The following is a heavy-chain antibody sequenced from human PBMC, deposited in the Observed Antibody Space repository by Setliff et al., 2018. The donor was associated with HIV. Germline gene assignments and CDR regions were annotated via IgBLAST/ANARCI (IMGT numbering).Heavy chain of an antibody. J-gene: IGHJ4*02. V-gene: IGHV1-3*01. D-gene: IGHD6-13*01. CDR1: GYIFTNYA. Sequence: GASVKVSCKASGYIFTNYAIHWVRQAPGQRLEWMGGFNAGTGDTSYSEKFQGRLTITRDTSANTAYMELSNLRSEDTAIYYCLRRATAAEVFDYWGQGTLVTVSS. CDR2: FNAGTGDT. CDR3: LRRATAAEVFDY.